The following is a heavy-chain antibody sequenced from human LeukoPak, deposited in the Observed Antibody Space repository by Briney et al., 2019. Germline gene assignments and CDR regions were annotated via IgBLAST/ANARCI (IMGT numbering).Heavy chain of an antibody. CDR3: ARGRGLYYDYIWGSYPHQFDY. CDR2: IYYSGST. V-gene: IGHV4-59*12. D-gene: IGHD3-16*02. J-gene: IGHJ4*02. CDR1: GGSISSYY. Sequence: SETLSLTCTVSGGSISSYYWSWIRQPPGKGLEWIGYIYYSGSTNYNPSLKSRVTISVDTSKNQFSLKLSSVTAADTAVYYCARGRGLYYDYIWGSYPHQFDYWGQGTLVTVSS.